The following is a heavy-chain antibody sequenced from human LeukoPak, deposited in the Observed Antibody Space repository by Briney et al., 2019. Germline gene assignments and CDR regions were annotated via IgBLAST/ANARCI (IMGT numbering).Heavy chain of an antibody. CDR2: ISGSSSYI. CDR3: ARDRDNVAGSRGYLDN. Sequence: GGSLRLSCAASGFTFSSYSMNWVRQAPGKGLEWVSSISGSSSYIYCADSLKGRFTISRDNAKNSLYLQMNSLRAEDTAVYYCARDRDNVAGSRGYLDNWGRGTLVTVSS. CDR1: GFTFSSYS. D-gene: IGHD6-19*01. J-gene: IGHJ4*02. V-gene: IGHV3-21*01.